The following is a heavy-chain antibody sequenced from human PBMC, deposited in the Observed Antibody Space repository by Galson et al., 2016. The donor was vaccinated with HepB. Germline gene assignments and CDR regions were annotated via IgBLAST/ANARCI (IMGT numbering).Heavy chain of an antibody. CDR2: IYYGGTT. CDR3: ARKEQYPPHHFDS. D-gene: IGHD2-2*01. J-gene: IGHJ4*02. Sequence: ETLSLTCTVSGASISNSNYYWAWIRQPPGGGLEWIASIYYGGTTYYNPSLKSRVSISADTSKDQFSLKLNSVTAADTAVYYCARKEQYPPHHFDSWGRGLLLTGSS. V-gene: IGHV4-39*07. CDR1: GASISNSNYY.